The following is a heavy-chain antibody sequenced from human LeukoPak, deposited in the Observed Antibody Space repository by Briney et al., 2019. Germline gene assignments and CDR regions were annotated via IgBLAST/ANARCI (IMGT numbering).Heavy chain of an antibody. D-gene: IGHD3-22*01. V-gene: IGHV3-30-3*01. CDR2: ISYDGSNK. CDR3: ARGGLVTITTLDY. CDR1: GFTFSSYA. J-gene: IGHJ4*02. Sequence: GGSLRLSCAASGFTFSSYAMHWVRQAPGKGLEWVAVISYDGSNKYYADSVKGRFTISRDNSKNTLYLQMNSLRAEDTAVYYCARGGLVTITTLDYWGQGTLVTVSS.